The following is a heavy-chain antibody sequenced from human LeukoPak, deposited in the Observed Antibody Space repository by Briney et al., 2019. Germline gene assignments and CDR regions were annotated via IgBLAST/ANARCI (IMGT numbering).Heavy chain of an antibody. CDR2: ISGSGGST. D-gene: IGHD2-21*01. CDR1: GFTFSSYA. Sequence: GRSLRLSCAASGFTFSSYAMSWVRQAPGKGLEWVSAISGSGGSTYYADSVKGRFTISRDNAKNSLYLQMNSLRAEDTAVYYCARDRDCGGDCFDLWGRGTLVTVSS. J-gene: IGHJ2*01. CDR3: ARDRDCGGDCFDL. V-gene: IGHV3-23*01.